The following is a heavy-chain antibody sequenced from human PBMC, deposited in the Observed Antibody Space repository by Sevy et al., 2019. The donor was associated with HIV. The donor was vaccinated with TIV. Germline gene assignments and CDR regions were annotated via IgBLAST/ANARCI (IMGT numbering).Heavy chain of an antibody. J-gene: IGHJ6*01. Sequence: SETLSLTCAVYGGSFSGYYWSWIRQPPGKGLEWIGEINHSGSSNYNPSLKSRVTISVDTSKNQFSLKLSSVTAADTAVYYCAGPFHDILTGYHYHGMDVWGQGTTVTVSS. D-gene: IGHD3-9*01. V-gene: IGHV4-34*01. CDR3: AGPFHDILTGYHYHGMDV. CDR2: INHSGSS. CDR1: GGSFSGYY.